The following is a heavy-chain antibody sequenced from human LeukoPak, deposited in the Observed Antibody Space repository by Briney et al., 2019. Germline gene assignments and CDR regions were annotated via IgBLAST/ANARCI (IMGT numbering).Heavy chain of an antibody. CDR2: INPNSGGT. CDR1: GYTFTGYY. CDR3: ARARYCSGGSCGGYYYYMDV. D-gene: IGHD2-15*01. J-gene: IGHJ6*03. Sequence: ASVKVSCKASGYTFTGYYMHWVRQAPGQGLEWMGWINPNSGGTNYAQKFQGRVTMTRDTSISTAYMELSRLRSDDTAVYYCARARYCSGGSCGGYYYYMDVWGKGTTATVSS. V-gene: IGHV1-2*02.